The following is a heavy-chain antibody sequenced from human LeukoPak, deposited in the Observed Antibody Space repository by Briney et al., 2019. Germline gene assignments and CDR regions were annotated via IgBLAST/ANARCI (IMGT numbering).Heavy chain of an antibody. J-gene: IGHJ4*02. Sequence: ASVKVSCKASGYTFTDYYMHWVRQAPGQGLEWMGWINPDSGDTYYAQKFQGSITMTRDTSITTVYMELTRLTSDDTAVYYCAEENIIGGIVDGEDYWGQGTLVTVSS. CDR2: INPDSGDT. V-gene: IGHV1-2*02. D-gene: IGHD3-16*01. CDR3: AEENIIGGIVDGEDY. CDR1: GYTFTDYY.